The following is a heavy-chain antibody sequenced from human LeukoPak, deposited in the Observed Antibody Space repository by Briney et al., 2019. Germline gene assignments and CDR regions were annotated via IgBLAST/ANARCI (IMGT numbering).Heavy chain of an antibody. CDR3: ARVVTAFYYFDY. J-gene: IGHJ4*02. D-gene: IGHD2-21*02. V-gene: IGHV4-59*01. CDR2: IYYSGST. CDR1: GGSISSYY. Sequence: SETLSLTCTVSGGSISSYYWSWIRQPPGKGLEWIGYIYYSGSTNYNPSLKSRVTISVDTSKNQFSLKLSSVTAADTAVYYCARVVTAFYYFDYWGQGTLVTVSS.